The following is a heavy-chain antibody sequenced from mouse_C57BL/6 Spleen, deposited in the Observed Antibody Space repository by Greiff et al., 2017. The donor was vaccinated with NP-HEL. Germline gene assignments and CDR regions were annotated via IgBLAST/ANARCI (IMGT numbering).Heavy chain of an antibody. CDR3: ATDDDDVRDFDY. CDR2: INPSSGYT. D-gene: IGHD2-4*01. V-gene: IGHV1-4*01. J-gene: IGHJ2*01. CDR1: GYTFTSYT. Sequence: VQLQQSGAELARPGASVKMSCKASGYTFTSYTMHWVKQRPGQGLEWIGYINPSSGYTKYNQKFKDKATLTADKSSSTAYMQLSSLTSEDSAVYYCATDDDDVRDFDYWGQGTTLTVSS.